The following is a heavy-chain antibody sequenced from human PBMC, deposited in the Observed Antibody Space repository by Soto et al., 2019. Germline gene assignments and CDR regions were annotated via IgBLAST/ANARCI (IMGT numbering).Heavy chain of an antibody. CDR3: AKGGNIDY. CDR2: IKEDGSEK. Sequence: GGSLRLSCAASGFTFSRYWMSWVRQAPGKGLEWVANIKEDGSEKNDVDSVKGRFTISRDNAKNSLYLQMNSLRVEDTAVYYCAKGGNIDYCGQGTLVTVS. D-gene: IGHD3-16*01. V-gene: IGHV3-7*03. CDR1: GFTFSRYW. J-gene: IGHJ4*02.